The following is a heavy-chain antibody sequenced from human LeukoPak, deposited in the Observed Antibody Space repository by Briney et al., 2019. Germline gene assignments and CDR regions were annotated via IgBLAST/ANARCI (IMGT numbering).Heavy chain of an antibody. Sequence: PSETLSLTCTVSGGSISSYYWSWIRQPPGKGLEWIGYIYYSGSTNYNPSLKSRVTISVDTSKSQFSLKLSSVTAADTAVYYCARVRAYYDFWSGPIDYWGQGTLVTVSS. CDR1: GGSISSYY. CDR2: IYYSGST. V-gene: IGHV4-59*01. J-gene: IGHJ4*02. D-gene: IGHD3-3*01. CDR3: ARVRAYYDFWSGPIDY.